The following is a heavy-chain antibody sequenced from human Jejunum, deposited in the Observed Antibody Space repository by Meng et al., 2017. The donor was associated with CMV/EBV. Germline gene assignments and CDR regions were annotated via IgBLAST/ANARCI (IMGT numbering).Heavy chain of an antibody. CDR3: AREIPSSYYFDY. CDR2: INPTADST. J-gene: IGHJ4*02. CDR1: GYPFTNYF. D-gene: IGHD1-26*01. Sequence: SGYPFTNYFIHWVRQAPGQGLEWMGMINPTADSTSYTGGTQDFQGRFTVTRDTSTSTVYMELSSLRSEDTAVYYCAREIPSSYYFDYWGQGTLVTVSS. V-gene: IGHV1-46*01.